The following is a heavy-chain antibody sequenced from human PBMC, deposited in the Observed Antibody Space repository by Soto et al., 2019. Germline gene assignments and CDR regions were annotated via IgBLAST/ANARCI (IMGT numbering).Heavy chain of an antibody. J-gene: IGHJ4*02. CDR1: GYTFTSYP. CDR2: INAGNGDT. CDR3: ARDWTHYDSSGPGDY. Sequence: WASVKVSCKASGYTFTSYPMHWVRQAPGQGLEWMGWINAGNGDTKYSQKFQGRVTITRDTSANTVYMELSSLRSEDTAVFYCARDWTHYDSSGPGDYWGQGTLVTVSS. D-gene: IGHD3-22*01. V-gene: IGHV1-3*01.